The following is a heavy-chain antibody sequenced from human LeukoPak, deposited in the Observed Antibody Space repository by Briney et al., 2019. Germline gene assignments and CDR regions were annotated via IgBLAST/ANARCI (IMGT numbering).Heavy chain of an antibody. J-gene: IGHJ4*02. Sequence: GASVKVSCKASGYTFTNYYMHWVRQAPGQGLEWMAITNPSGSNTDYAQTFRGRVTMTRDTTTSTANMELSSLTSEDTAVYYCARGGGYDYGMPDSWGQGTLVTVSS. CDR1: GYTFTNYY. D-gene: IGHD5-12*01. CDR3: ARGGGYDYGMPDS. CDR2: TNPSGSNT. V-gene: IGHV1-46*01.